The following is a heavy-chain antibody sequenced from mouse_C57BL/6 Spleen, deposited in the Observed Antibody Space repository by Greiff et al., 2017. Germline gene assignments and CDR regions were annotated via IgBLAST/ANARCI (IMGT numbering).Heavy chain of an antibody. J-gene: IGHJ4*01. CDR1: GFSFNTYA. CDR3: VRQDYYGSLVYAMDY. D-gene: IGHD1-1*01. V-gene: IGHV10-1*01. Sequence: EVKVVESGGGLVQPKGSLKLSCAASGFSFNTYAMNWVRQAPGKGLEWVARIRSKSNNYATYYADSVKDRFTISRDDTESMLYLQMNNLKTEETAMYYCVRQDYYGSLVYAMDYWGQGTSVTVSS. CDR2: IRSKSNNYAT.